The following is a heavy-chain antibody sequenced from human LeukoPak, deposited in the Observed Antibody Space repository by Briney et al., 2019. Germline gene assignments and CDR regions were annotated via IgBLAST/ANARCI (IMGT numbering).Heavy chain of an antibody. J-gene: IGHJ4*02. CDR2: VYYSGST. D-gene: IGHD3-22*01. V-gene: IGHV4-30-4*01. Sequence: SQNLSLTCTVSGGSISSGDYYWSWIRQPPGKGLEWIGYVYYSGSTYYNPSLKSRVTISVDTSKNQFSLKLSSVTAADTAVYYCARAKGYYAPPGYWGQGTLVTVSS. CDR1: GGSISSGDYY. CDR3: ARAKGYYAPPGY.